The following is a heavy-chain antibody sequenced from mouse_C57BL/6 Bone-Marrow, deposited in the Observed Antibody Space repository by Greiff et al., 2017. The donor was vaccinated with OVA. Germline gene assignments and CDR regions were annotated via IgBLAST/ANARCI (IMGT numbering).Heavy chain of an antibody. CDR2: FNPYNDGT. CDR3: DRRYGNCVYFDY. Sequence: VQLLQSGADLVKPGASVKMSCTASGYTFTTYPIEWMKQNHGKSLEWIGNFNPYNDGTKYNEKFKGKIRLTVEKSSSTVYLELSRLTSDDAAVYYCDRRYGNCVYFDYWGQGTTLTVSS. V-gene: IGHV1-47*01. D-gene: IGHD2-1*01. CDR1: GYTFTTYP. J-gene: IGHJ2*01.